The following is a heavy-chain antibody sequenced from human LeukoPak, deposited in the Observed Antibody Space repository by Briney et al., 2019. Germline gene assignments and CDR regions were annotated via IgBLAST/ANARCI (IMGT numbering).Heavy chain of an antibody. D-gene: IGHD3-22*01. CDR1: GGTFSSYA. J-gene: IGHJ4*02. Sequence: ASVKVSCKASGGTFSSYAISWVRQAPGQGLEWMGRIIPILGIANCAQKFQGRVTITADKSTSTAYMELSSLRSEDTAVYYCARVPTYYYDSSGYYYLDYWGQGTLVTVSS. V-gene: IGHV1-69*04. CDR3: ARVPTYYYDSSGYYYLDY. CDR2: IIPILGIA.